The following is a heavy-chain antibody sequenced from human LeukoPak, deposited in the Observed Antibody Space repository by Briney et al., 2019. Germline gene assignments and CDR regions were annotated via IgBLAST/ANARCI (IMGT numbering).Heavy chain of an antibody. V-gene: IGHV1-8*03. J-gene: IGHJ4*02. Sequence: GASVKVSCKXSGYTFSTYDINWLRQAAGQGLEWMGWMNPNSANTGFTQKFKGRAAITRDTSTATAYLELSSLTSEDTAVYYCARAIRYQLLSDYWGQGTLVTVSS. CDR3: ARAIRYQLLSDY. CDR1: GYTFSTYD. CDR2: MNPNSANT. D-gene: IGHD2-2*01.